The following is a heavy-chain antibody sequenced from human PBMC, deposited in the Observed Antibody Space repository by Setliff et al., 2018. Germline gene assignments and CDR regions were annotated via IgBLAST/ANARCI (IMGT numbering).Heavy chain of an antibody. V-gene: IGHV4-34*01. CDR2: INHSGST. J-gene: IGHJ6*02. CDR1: GDSMSFSY. Sequence: KTSETLSLTCSVSGDSMSFSYWSWIRQPPGKGLEWIGEINHSGSTNYNPSLKSRVTISVDTSKNQFSLKLSSVTAADTAVYYCARAPGYSYGYYYYGMDVWGQGTTVTVSS. D-gene: IGHD5-18*01. CDR3: ARAPGYSYGYYYYGMDV.